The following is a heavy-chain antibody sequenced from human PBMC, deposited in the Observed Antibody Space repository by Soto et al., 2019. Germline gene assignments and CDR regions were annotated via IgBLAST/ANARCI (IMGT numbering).Heavy chain of an antibody. CDR3: ARVLVGCTGGNCYYYYGMDV. J-gene: IGHJ6*02. V-gene: IGHV1-69*01. D-gene: IGHD2-8*02. CDR2: IIPFFGTA. Sequence: QVQLVQSGAEVKKPGSSVKVSCKASGGTFSSCAITWVRQAPGQGLEWMGGIIPFFGTANYAQKFQGRVTITADESTRTAYMELSSLRYEDTAVYYCARVLVGCTGGNCYYYYGMDVWGQGTTVIVSS. CDR1: GGTFSSCA.